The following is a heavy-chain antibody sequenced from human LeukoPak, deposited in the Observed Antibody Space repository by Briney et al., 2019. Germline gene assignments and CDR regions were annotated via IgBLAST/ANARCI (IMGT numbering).Heavy chain of an antibody. CDR1: GFTFSSYA. CDR2: ISGSGGST. V-gene: IGHV3-23*01. CDR3: ANVGIAAAGTFLSY. D-gene: IGHD6-13*01. Sequence: GGSLRLSCAASGFTFSSYAMSWVRQAPGKGLEWVSAISGSGGSTCYADSVKGRFTISRDNSKNTLYLQMNSLRAEDTAVYYCANVGIAAAGTFLSYWGQGTLVTVSS. J-gene: IGHJ4*02.